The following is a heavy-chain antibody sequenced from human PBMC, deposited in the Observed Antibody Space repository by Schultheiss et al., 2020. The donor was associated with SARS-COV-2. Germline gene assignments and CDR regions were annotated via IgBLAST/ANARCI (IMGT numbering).Heavy chain of an antibody. Sequence: SETLSLTCAVYGGSFSGYYWSWIRQPPGKGLEWIGYIYYSGSSKYNPSIKSRVTISVDTSKNQFSLKMTSVAEADTAVYYCARRGSGGMTFDHWGQGTRVTGSS. V-gene: IGHV4-59*01. CDR2: IYYSGSS. CDR3: ARRGSGGMTFDH. J-gene: IGHJ4*02. CDR1: GGSFSGYY. D-gene: IGHD2-15*01.